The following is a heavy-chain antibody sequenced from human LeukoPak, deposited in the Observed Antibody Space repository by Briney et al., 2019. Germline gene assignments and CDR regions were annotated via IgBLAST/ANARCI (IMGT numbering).Heavy chain of an antibody. Sequence: GGSLRLSCAASGFTFSAYAMNWVRQTPGKGLEWVSYTNYNGETTHYADSVRGRFTISRDNARNSLSLQMNSLRVEDTAVYYCTRSGDGAFDNWGPGTMVTVSS. V-gene: IGHV3-48*03. CDR3: TRSGDGAFDN. CDR2: TNYNGETT. CDR1: GFTFSAYA. D-gene: IGHD3-10*01. J-gene: IGHJ3*02.